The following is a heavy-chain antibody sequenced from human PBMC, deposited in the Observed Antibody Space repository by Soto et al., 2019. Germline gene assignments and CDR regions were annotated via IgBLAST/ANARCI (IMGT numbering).Heavy chain of an antibody. J-gene: IGHJ5*02. CDR2: IDPSDSYT. CDR1: GYSFTSYW. D-gene: IGHD6-13*01. CDR3: ARLRLFVEQQLVPWFDP. V-gene: IGHV5-10-1*01. Sequence: PGESLKISCKGSGYSFTSYWISWVRQMPGKGLEWMGRIDPSDSYTNYSPSFQGHVTISADKSISTAYLQWSSLKASDTAMYYCARLRLFVEQQLVPWFDPWGQGTLVTVSS.